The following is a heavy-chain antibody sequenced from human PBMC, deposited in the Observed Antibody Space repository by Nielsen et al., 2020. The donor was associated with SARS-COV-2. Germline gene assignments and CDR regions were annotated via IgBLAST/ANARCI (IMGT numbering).Heavy chain of an antibody. CDR3: ARVVSYYYGMDV. CDR2: IWYDGSNK. Sequence: GGSLRLSCAASGFTFSSYGMHWVRQAPGKGLEWVAVIWYDGSNKYYADSVKGRFTISRDNSKNTLYLQMNSLRAEDTAVYYCARVVSYYYGMDVWGQGTTVTVSS. V-gene: IGHV3-33*01. J-gene: IGHJ6*02. CDR1: GFTFSSYG.